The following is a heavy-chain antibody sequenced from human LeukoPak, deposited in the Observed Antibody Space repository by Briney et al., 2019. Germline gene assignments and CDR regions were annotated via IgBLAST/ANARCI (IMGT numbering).Heavy chain of an antibody. V-gene: IGHV1-69*13. CDR3: ARVGPTLLYYYYYYGMDV. CDR2: IIPIFGTA. J-gene: IGHJ6*02. Sequence: GASVNVSFTASGGTFSSYAISWVRQAPGQGLEWVGGIIPIFGTANYAQKFQGRVTITADESTSTAYMELSSLRSEDTAVYYCARVGPTLLYYYYYYGMDVWGQGTTVTVSS. D-gene: IGHD1-26*01. CDR1: GGTFSSYA.